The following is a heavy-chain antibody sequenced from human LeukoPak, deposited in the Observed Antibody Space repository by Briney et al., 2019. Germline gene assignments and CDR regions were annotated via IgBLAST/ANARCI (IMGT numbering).Heavy chain of an antibody. D-gene: IGHD3-22*01. J-gene: IGHJ4*02. CDR2: ISGSGGST. Sequence: PGGSLRLSCAVSGITLSNYGMSWVRQAPGKGLEWVAGISGSGGSTNYADSVKGRFSISRDNRKNTLYLQMNSLRGEDTAVYFCAKRGVVIRVILVGFHKEAYYFDSWAREPWSPSPQ. CDR3: AKRGVVIRVILVGFHKEAYYFDS. CDR1: GITLSNYG. V-gene: IGHV3-23*01.